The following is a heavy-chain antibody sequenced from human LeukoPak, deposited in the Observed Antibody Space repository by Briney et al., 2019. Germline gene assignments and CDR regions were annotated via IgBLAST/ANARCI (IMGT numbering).Heavy chain of an antibody. CDR2: IWYDGSNK. Sequence: PGGSLRLSCAASGFLFSSYGMHWVRQAPGKGLEWVALIWYDGSNKFYADSLKGRFTISRDNSGNTLYLQMNSLRAEDTAIYYCASTTIHRSSNFDYWGQGTLVTVSS. J-gene: IGHJ4*02. D-gene: IGHD1-1*01. CDR1: GFLFSSYG. V-gene: IGHV3-33*01. CDR3: ASTTIHRSSNFDY.